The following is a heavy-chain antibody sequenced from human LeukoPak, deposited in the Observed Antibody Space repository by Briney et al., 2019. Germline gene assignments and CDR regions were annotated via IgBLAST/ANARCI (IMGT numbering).Heavy chain of an antibody. Sequence: GGSLRLSCAASGFTVSSNYMSWVRQAPGKGLEWVSVIYSGGSTYYADSVKGRFTISRDNSKNTLYPQMNSLRAEDTAVYYCAREWGLYGFQHWGQGTLVTVSS. V-gene: IGHV3-66*01. J-gene: IGHJ1*01. CDR3: AREWGLYGFQH. CDR2: IYSGGST. D-gene: IGHD2-2*02. CDR1: GFTVSSNY.